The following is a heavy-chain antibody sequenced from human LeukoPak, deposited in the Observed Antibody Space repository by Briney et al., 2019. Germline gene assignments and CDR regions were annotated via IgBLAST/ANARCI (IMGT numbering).Heavy chain of an antibody. J-gene: IGHJ6*02. D-gene: IGHD2-15*01. CDR2: ISNDGNNK. CDR1: GFTFSSYG. V-gene: IGHV3-30*03. Sequence: PGRSLRLSCAASGFTFSSYGMHWVRQAPGKGLEWVAVISNDGNNKYHADSVKGRFTISRDNSKNTLYLQMNSLRAEDTAVYFCARPLRPLGYFYGMDVWGPGTTVIVSS. CDR3: ARPLRPLGYFYGMDV.